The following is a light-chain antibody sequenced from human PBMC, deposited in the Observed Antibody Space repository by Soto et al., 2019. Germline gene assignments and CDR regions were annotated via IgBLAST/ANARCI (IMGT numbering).Light chain of an antibody. CDR3: QQFNSYWT. CDR2: KAS. Sequence: DIQMTQSPSTLSASVGDRVTITCRASQSISNWLAWYQQKPGKAPKLLIYKASSLESGVPLRFSGSGSGTEFTLTISSLQPDDFATYYCQQFNSYWTFGQGTKVDIK. V-gene: IGKV1-5*03. J-gene: IGKJ1*01. CDR1: QSISNW.